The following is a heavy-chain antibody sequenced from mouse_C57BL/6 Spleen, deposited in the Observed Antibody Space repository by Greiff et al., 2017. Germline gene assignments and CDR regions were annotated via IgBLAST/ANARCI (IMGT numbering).Heavy chain of an antibody. CDR1: GYSITSGYY. CDR2: ISYDGSN. J-gene: IGHJ2*01. CDR3: ARDYYGSSRGY. Sequence: EVQLQESGPGLVKPSQSLSLTCSVTGYSITSGYYWNWIRQFPGNKLEWMGYISYDGSNNYNPSLKNRISITRDTSKNQFFLKLNSVTTEDTATYYCARDYYGSSRGYWGQGTTLTVSS. D-gene: IGHD1-1*01. V-gene: IGHV3-6*01.